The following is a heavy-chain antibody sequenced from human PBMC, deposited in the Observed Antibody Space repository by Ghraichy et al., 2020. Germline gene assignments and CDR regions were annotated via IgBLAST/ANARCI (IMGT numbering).Heavy chain of an antibody. CDR3: VRRPDDYIWGTSRPFDH. Sequence: GALRLSCSASGFAFSDYNMYWVRQAPGKGLEYVSGISINGATTYYADSVKGRFTISRDNPKNTLYFQVSSLRADDTAVYYCVRRPDDYIWGTSRPFDHWGQGTLVTVSS. D-gene: IGHD3-16*02. CDR2: ISINGATT. V-gene: IGHV3-64D*06. CDR1: GFAFSDYN. J-gene: IGHJ4*02.